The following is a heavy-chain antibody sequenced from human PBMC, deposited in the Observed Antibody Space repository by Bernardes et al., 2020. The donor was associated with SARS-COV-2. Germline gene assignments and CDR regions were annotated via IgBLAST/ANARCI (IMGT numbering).Heavy chain of an antibody. CDR2: IRSKAYGGTT. V-gene: IGHV3-49*03. J-gene: IGHJ6*02. CDR3: TRDVKNWYYYYGMDV. CDR1: GFTFGDYA. Sequence: GGSLRLSCTASGFTFGDYAMSWFRQAPGKGLEWVGFIRSKAYGGTTEYAASVKGRFTISRDDSKSIAYLQMNSLKTEDTAVYYCTRDVKNWYYYYGMDVWGQGTTVTVSS.